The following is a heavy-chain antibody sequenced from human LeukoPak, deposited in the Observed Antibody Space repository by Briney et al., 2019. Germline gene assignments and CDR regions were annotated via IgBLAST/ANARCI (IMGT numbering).Heavy chain of an antibody. V-gene: IGHV3-30*04. J-gene: IGHJ4*02. CDR1: GFTFSNYA. Sequence: GGSLRLSCGASGFTFSNYAMHWVRQAPGKGLEWVIVISNNGSVKYYADSVKGRFTISRDNSKNELYLQMDSLRVDDTAVYFCAREVKSVYFDYWGQGTLVTVSS. CDR2: ISNNGSVK. CDR3: AREVKSVYFDY.